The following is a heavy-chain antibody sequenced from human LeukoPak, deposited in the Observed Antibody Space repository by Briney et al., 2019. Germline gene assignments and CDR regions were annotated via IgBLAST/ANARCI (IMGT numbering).Heavy chain of an antibody. CDR3: AREGGYSSGLHFDY. J-gene: IGHJ4*02. Sequence: SVKVSCKASGGTFSSYAISWVRQAPGQGLEWVGRIIPILGIANYAQKFQGRVTITADKSTSTAYMELSSLRSEDTAVYYCAREGGYSSGLHFDYWGQGTLVTVSS. D-gene: IGHD6-19*01. CDR1: GGTFSSYA. CDR2: IIPILGIA. V-gene: IGHV1-69*04.